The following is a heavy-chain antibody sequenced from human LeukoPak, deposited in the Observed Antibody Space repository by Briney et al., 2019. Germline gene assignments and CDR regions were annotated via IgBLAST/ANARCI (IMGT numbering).Heavy chain of an antibody. CDR2: IYYTGST. CDR1: GGSISSYY. J-gene: IGHJ4*02. Sequence: PSETLSLTCSVSGGSISSYYWSWVRQPPGKGLEWIGYIYYTGSTNYNPSLKSRVTISVDTSKNQFSLKLSTVTAADTAVYYCARRDYGGNSGAFDYWGQGTLVTVSS. D-gene: IGHD4-23*01. CDR3: ARRDYGGNSGAFDY. V-gene: IGHV4-59*12.